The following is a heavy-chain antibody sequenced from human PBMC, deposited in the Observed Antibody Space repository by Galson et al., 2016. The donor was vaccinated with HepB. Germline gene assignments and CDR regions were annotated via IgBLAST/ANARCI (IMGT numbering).Heavy chain of an antibody. D-gene: IGHD3-10*01. J-gene: IGHJ4*02. CDR2: ISHDGGNH. CDR3: AKDRSYYGSGRNIRLDY. CDR1: GFTFSSHS. Sequence: SLRLSCAASGFTFSSHSMHWARQAPGKGLEWVAVISHDGGNHFYADSVKGRFPISRDNSKNTLYLQMNSLRAEDTAVYYCAKDRSYYGSGRNIRLDYWGQRALVTVSS. V-gene: IGHV3-30-3*02.